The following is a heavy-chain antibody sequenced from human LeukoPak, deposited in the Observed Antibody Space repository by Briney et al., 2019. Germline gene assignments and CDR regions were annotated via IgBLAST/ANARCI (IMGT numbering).Heavy chain of an antibody. CDR1: GFTFSDYY. D-gene: IGHD3-10*01. V-gene: IGHV3-53*05. CDR2: IYSGGTT. Sequence: GGSLRLSCAASGFTFSDYYMSWIRQAPGKGLEWVSVIYSGGTTYYADSIKGRFTISRDNSKNTLYLQMNSLRSEDTAVYYCATDLLWFGESQDYWGQGTLVTVSS. CDR3: ATDLLWFGESQDY. J-gene: IGHJ4*02.